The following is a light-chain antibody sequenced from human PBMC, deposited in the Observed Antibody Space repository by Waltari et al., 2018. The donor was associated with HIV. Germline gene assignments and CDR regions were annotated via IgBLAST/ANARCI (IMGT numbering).Light chain of an antibody. CDR1: SSDIGHYKY. CDR3: SSYISTTTL. V-gene: IGLV2-14*01. J-gene: IGLJ1*01. CDR2: EVS. Sequence: QSAPTQPASVSGSPGQSITISCTGTSSDIGHYKYVSWYQQSPGKAPKLMIYEVSNRPSGVSNRFSGSKSGNTASLTISGLQAEDEADYYCSSYISTTTLFGTGTKVTVL.